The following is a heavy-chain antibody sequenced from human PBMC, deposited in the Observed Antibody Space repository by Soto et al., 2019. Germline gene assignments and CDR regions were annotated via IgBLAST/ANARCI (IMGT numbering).Heavy chain of an antibody. Sequence: SVKVSCKTSGGTFSTFGISWVRQAPGQGLEWMGGIIPFFGTAEYSQKFEDRITITADESTNTVYMDLRSLTSEDTAIYYCARTAPMDAGDKYYYEFWGQGALVTVSA. CDR1: GGTFSTFG. V-gene: IGHV1-69*13. CDR2: IIPFFGTA. CDR3: ARTAPMDAGDKYYYEF. J-gene: IGHJ4*02. D-gene: IGHD3-22*01.